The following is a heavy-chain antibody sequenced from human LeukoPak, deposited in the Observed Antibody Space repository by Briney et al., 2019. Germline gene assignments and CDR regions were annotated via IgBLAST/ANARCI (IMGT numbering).Heavy chain of an antibody. Sequence: PGGSLRLSCAASGFTFSSYAMHWVRQAPGKGLEWVAIISYDGSNKYYADSVKGRFTISRDSSKNTLYLQMNSLRAEDTAVYYCARTGLTYLTTVTTWCAYWGQGTLVTVSS. CDR2: ISYDGSNK. J-gene: IGHJ4*02. CDR3: ARTGLTYLTTVTTWCAY. CDR1: GFTFSSYA. D-gene: IGHD4-17*01. V-gene: IGHV3-30*04.